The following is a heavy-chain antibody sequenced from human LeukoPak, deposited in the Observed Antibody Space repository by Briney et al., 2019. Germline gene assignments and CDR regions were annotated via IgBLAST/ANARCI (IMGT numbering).Heavy chain of an antibody. CDR1: GFTFSSYS. CDR2: IYSDGST. V-gene: IGHV3-53*01. D-gene: IGHD1-1*01. J-gene: IGHJ4*02. Sequence: GGSLRLSCAASGFTFSSYSMNWVRQAPGKGLEWVSVIYSDGSTYYADSVKGRFTISRDNSKNTLYLQMNSLRAEDTAVYYCARTPRYPWYFDYWGQGTLVTVSS. CDR3: ARTPRYPWYFDY.